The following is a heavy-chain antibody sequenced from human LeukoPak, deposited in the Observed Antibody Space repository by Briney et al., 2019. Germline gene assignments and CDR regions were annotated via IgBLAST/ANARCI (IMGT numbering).Heavy chain of an antibody. V-gene: IGHV4-39*07. Sequence: SETLSLTCTASSDSFSRRTSYWGWLRQPPGKGLEWIGSISYSGSTSYNPSLKSRVTISVDTPKSQFSLKLTSVTAADTAVYYCAGDADTINWFFFWGQGTLVTVSS. J-gene: IGHJ5*01. CDR3: AGDADTINWFFF. CDR1: SDSFSRRTSY. D-gene: IGHD2-2*01. CDR2: ISYSGST.